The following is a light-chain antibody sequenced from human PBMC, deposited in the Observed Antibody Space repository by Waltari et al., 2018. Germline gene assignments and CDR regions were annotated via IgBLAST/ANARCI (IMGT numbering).Light chain of an antibody. CDR3: QRYFDIVL. CDR2: GVS. V-gene: IGKV3-15*01. Sequence: VMTQSPATLSESPGKMVTLTCRASQSVSNNVAWYQQRPGQAPRLLIYGVSTRATDVPAKFSGSRSGTEVTLTISSLQAEDVAVYYCQRYFDIVLFGQGTRVEIK. CDR1: QSVSNN. J-gene: IGKJ5*01.